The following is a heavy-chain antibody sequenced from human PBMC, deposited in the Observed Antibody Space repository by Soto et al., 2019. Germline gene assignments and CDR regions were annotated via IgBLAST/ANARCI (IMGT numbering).Heavy chain of an antibody. J-gene: IGHJ4*02. CDR1: GGSISSGGYY. D-gene: IGHD6-6*01. Sequence: SETLSLTCTVSGGSISSGGYYWSWIRQHPGKGPEWIGYIYYSGSTYYNPSLKSRVTISVDTSKNQFSLKLSSVTAADTAVYYCASELSSIAALDYWGQGTLVTVSS. CDR2: IYYSGST. V-gene: IGHV4-31*03. CDR3: ASELSSIAALDY.